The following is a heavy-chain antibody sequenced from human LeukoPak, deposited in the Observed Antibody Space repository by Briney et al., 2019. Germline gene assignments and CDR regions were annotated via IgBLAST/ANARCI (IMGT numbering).Heavy chain of an antibody. V-gene: IGHV3-7*01. CDR2: IKQDGREK. Sequence: GGSLRLSCAASGFRFSTYWMSWVRQAPGKGLEWVANIKQDGREKYYVDSMKGRFTISRDNAKNSLYLQMNSLRAEDTAVYYCARDLGAAGSNYYYYMDVWGKGTTVTVSS. CDR1: GFRFSTYW. J-gene: IGHJ6*03. CDR3: ARDLGAAGSNYYYYMDV. D-gene: IGHD6-13*01.